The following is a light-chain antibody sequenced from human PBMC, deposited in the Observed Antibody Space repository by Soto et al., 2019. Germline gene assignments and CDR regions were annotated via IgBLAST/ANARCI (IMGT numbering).Light chain of an antibody. CDR2: GAS. CDR1: QSVSSY. J-gene: IGKJ4*01. Sequence: EVVMTQSAATLSVSTGERAALSCMASQSVSSYLAWYQQKPGQAPRLLIYGASNRAAGIPARFSGSGSGTDFTLTISSLEPEDFVVYYCQQRSNWPPVTFGGGTKVAIK. CDR3: QQRSNWPPVT. V-gene: IGKV3-11*01.